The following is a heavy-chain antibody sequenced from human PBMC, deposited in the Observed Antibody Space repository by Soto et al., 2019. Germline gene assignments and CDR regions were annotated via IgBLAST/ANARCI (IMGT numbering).Heavy chain of an antibody. Sequence: SETLSLTCAVYGGSFSGYYWSWIRQPPGKGLEWIGEINHSGSTNYNPSLKSRVTISVDTSKNQFSLKLSSVTAADTAVYYCARVGRSSSSWKGAPDYWGQGTLVTVSS. V-gene: IGHV4-34*01. CDR3: ARVGRSSSSWKGAPDY. J-gene: IGHJ4*02. CDR1: GGSFSGYY. CDR2: INHSGST. D-gene: IGHD6-13*01.